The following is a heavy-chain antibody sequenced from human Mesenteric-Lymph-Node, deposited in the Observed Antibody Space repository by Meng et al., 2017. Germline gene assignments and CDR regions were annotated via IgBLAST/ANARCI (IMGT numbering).Heavy chain of an antibody. Sequence: GGSLRLSCAASGLTFSSSIIHWVRQAPDKGLEWVALNSYDGSILYADSVKGRLTISRDNSENTVYLQMNSLRAEDTAVYQCAREFHSSGHAGTFDIWGRGTMVTVSS. CDR2: NSYDGSI. D-gene: IGHD3-22*01. CDR1: GLTFSSSI. CDR3: AREFHSSGHAGTFDI. J-gene: IGHJ3*02. V-gene: IGHV3-30*03.